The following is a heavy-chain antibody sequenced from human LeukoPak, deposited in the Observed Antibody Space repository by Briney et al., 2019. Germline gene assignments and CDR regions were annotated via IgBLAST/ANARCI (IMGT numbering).Heavy chain of an antibody. CDR1: GGTFSSYA. D-gene: IGHD2-2*01. V-gene: IGHV1-69*05. CDR3: AGPFFNCSSTSCYGDAFDI. Sequence: SVKVSCKASGGTFSSYAISWVRQAPGQGLEWMGGIIPILGTANYAQKFQGRVTITTDESTSTAYMELSSLRSEDTAVYYCAGPFFNCSSTSCYGDAFDIWGQGTMVTVSS. CDR2: IIPILGTA. J-gene: IGHJ3*02.